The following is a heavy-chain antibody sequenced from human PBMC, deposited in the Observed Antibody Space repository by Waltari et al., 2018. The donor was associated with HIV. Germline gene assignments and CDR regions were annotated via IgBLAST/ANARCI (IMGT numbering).Heavy chain of an antibody. CDR2: ISSSSSYI. V-gene: IGHV3-21*01. J-gene: IGHJ4*02. CDR1: GFTFSRYR. CDR3: ARGDIVVVTATYFDY. Sequence: EVQLVESGGGLVKPGGSLRLSCAASGFTFSRYRMNWVRQAPGKGLEWVSSISSSSSYIYYADSVKGRFTISRDNAKNSLYLQMNSLRAEDTAVYYCARGDIVVVTATYFDYWGQGTLVTVSS. D-gene: IGHD2-21*02.